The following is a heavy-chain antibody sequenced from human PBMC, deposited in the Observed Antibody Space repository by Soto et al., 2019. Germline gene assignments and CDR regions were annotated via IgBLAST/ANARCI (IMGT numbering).Heavy chain of an antibody. CDR1: GFTFTTYA. D-gene: IGHD6-13*01. J-gene: IGHJ4*02. CDR3: AKDWYEDY. V-gene: IGHV3-23*01. Sequence: EVQLWESGGGLVQPGGSLRLSCAASGFTFTTYAMTWVRQAPGKGLEWVSAINSAGTTYYADSVKGRFTISRDNAKNTLYLQMNGLKAEDTAVYYCAKDWYEDYWGQGTLVTVSS. CDR2: INSAGTT.